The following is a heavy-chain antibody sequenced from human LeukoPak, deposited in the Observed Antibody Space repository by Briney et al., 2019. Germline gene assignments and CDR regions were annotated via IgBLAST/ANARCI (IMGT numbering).Heavy chain of an antibody. CDR1: GGSMSRYY. V-gene: IGHV4-59*08. CDR2: VYDNGIT. D-gene: IGHD5-18*01. CDR3: ARHPGIQLRIDN. Sequence: SETLSLTCTVSGGSMSRYYWSWIRQPPGKGLEWIGYVYDNGITSCNPSLKSRVTISADTSKNQFSLNLISVTAADTAVYFCARHPGIQLRIDNWGQGTLVTVSS. J-gene: IGHJ4*02.